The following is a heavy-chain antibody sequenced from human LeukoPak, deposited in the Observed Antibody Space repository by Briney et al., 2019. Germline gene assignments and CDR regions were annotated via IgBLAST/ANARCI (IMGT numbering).Heavy chain of an antibody. V-gene: IGHV1-2*02. CDR3: AREHYSSGWYVLDFDY. CDR2: PNSGGT. J-gene: IGHJ4*02. Sequence: PNSGGTNYAQKFQGRVTMTRDTSISTAYMELSRLRSDDTAVYYCAREHYSSGWYVLDFDYWGQGTLVTVSS. D-gene: IGHD6-19*01.